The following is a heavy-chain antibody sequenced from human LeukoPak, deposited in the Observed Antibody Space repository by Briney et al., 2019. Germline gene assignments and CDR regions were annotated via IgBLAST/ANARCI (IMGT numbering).Heavy chain of an antibody. CDR3: ARGLTMVRGGTIYRPGYYMDV. J-gene: IGHJ6*03. CDR2: INHSGST. D-gene: IGHD3-10*01. CDR1: GGSFSGYY. Sequence: PSETLSLTCAVYGGSFSGYYWSWIRQPPGKGLEWIGEINHSGSTNYNPSLKSRVTISVDTSKNQFSLKLSSVTAADTAVYYCARGLTMVRGGTIYRPGYYMDVWGKGTTVTVSS. V-gene: IGHV4-34*01.